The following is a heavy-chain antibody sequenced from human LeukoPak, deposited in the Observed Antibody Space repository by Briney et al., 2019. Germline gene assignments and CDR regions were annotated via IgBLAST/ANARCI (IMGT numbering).Heavy chain of an antibody. J-gene: IGHJ3*02. D-gene: IGHD3-10*01. V-gene: IGHV3-21*01. CDR3: ARAYYGSGRDAFDI. CDR2: ISTGSSYI. Sequence: PGGSLRLSCAASGFTFSNYGMNWVRQAPGKGLEWVSSISTGSSYIYYADSVKGRFTSSRDNAKNSLYLQMNSLRAEDTAVYYCARAYYGSGRDAFDIWGQGTMVTVSS. CDR1: GFTFSNYG.